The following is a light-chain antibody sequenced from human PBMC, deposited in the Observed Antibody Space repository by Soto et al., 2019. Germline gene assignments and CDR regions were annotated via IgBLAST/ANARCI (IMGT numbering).Light chain of an antibody. CDR2: RND. J-gene: IGLJ3*02. CDR1: SSNIGSNY. CDR3: AAWDDSLSAWV. V-gene: IGLV1-47*01. Sequence: QLVLTQPPSASGTPGQRVTISCSGSSSNIGSNYGYWYQQLPGTAPKLLIYRNDQRPSGVPDRFSGSKSGTSASLAISGLRSEDEADYFCAAWDDSLSAWVFGGGTQLTVL.